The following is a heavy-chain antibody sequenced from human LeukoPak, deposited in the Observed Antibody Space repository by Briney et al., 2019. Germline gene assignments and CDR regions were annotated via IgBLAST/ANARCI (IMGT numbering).Heavy chain of an antibody. CDR2: IYNSGST. D-gene: IGHD4-4*01. CDR3: AKMTVTSGGMDV. V-gene: IGHV4-4*09. Sequence: SETLSLTCTVSGGSISSYYWSWIRQPPGKGLEWIGYIYNSGSTSYNPSLESRVTILVDKSRNQLSLRLTSVTAADTAVYYCAKMTVTSGGMDVWGQGTTVTVSS. J-gene: IGHJ6*02. CDR1: GGSISSYY.